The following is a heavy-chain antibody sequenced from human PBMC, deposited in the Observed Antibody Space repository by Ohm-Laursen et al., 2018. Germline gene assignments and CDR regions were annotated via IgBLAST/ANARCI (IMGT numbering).Heavy chain of an antibody. Sequence: SLRLSCSASGFTFDDYAMHWVRQAPGKGLEWVSGISWNSGSIGYADSVKGRFTISRDNAKNSLYLQMNSLRAEDTALYYCAKGSGSGSYYKSPFDYWGQGTLVTVSS. CDR3: AKGSGSGSYYKSPFDY. J-gene: IGHJ4*02. CDR2: ISWNSGSI. D-gene: IGHD3-10*01. V-gene: IGHV3-9*01. CDR1: GFTFDDYA.